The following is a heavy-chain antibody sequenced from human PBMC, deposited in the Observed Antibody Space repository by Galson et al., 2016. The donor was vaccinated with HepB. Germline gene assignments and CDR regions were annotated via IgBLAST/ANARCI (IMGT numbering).Heavy chain of an antibody. D-gene: IGHD3-10*01. CDR3: ATITFARGFDI. CDR1: GASIRRYY. CDR2: IYHIGNT. Sequence: SETLSLTCTVSGASIRRYYWSWIRQSPGKGLEWIGYIYHIGNTDYNPSLESRVTISLDTSKSLFALILRSVTAADTAVYYCATITFARGFDIWGQGTAVTVSS. J-gene: IGHJ3*02. V-gene: IGHV4-59*12.